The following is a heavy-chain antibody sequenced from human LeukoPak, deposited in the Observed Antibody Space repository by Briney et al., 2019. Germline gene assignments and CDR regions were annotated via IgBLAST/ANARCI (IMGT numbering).Heavy chain of an antibody. CDR2: ISSSGSTI. CDR3: ARPPPAGYDFWSGYSVAFDI. J-gene: IGHJ3*02. D-gene: IGHD3-3*01. CDR1: GFTFSSYA. V-gene: IGHV3-48*02. Sequence: GGPLRLSCAASGFTFSSYAMSWVRQAPGKGLEWVSYISSSGSTIYYADSVKGRFTISRDNAKNSLYLQMNSLRDEDTAVYYCARPPPAGYDFWSGYSVAFDIWGQGTMVTVSS.